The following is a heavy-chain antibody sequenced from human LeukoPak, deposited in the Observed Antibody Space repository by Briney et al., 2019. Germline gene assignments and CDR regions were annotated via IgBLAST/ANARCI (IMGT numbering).Heavy chain of an antibody. CDR1: GFIFSSYG. CDR2: ISSDESEE. Sequence: GGSLRLSCAASGFIFSSYGMHWVRQAPGKGLEWMAGISSDESEEFYVGSVKGRFITSRDSSKSMLYLQMNSLRIEDTAVYYCAKGGVSSAYHPVDYWGQGTLVTVSP. D-gene: IGHD3-22*01. V-gene: IGHV3-30*18. CDR3: AKGGVSSAYHPVDY. J-gene: IGHJ4*02.